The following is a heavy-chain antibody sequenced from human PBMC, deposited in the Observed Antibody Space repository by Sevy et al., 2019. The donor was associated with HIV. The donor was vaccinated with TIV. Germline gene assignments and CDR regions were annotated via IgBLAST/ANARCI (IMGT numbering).Heavy chain of an antibody. CDR2: ISGSAGST. Sequence: GGSLGLSCAASGFTFSTYTMTWVRQAPGKGLEWVSAISGSAGSTYYADSVKGRFTISRDNSKNTLYLQMNSLRVEDTAVYYCAKGDSTFYGMDVWGQGTTVTVSS. J-gene: IGHJ6*02. CDR3: AKGDSTFYGMDV. V-gene: IGHV3-23*01. D-gene: IGHD6-13*01. CDR1: GFTFSTYT.